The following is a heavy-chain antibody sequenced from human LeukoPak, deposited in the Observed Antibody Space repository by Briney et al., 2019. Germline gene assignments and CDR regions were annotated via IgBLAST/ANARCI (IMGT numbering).Heavy chain of an antibody. V-gene: IGHV3-7*03. CDR2: IKQDGTEE. CDR3: ARDPCHGALDY. D-gene: IGHD2-2*01. Sequence: GGSLRLSCAASGFTFSSYAMSWVRRAPGKGLEWVANIKQDGTEEYYVDSVRGRFSISKDNAKNSLYLQMNSLRAEDTAVYYCARDPCHGALDYWGQGALVTVSS. CDR1: GFTFSSYA. J-gene: IGHJ4*02.